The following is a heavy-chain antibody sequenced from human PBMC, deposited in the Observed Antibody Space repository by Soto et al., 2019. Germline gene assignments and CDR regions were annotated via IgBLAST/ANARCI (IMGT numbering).Heavy chain of an antibody. CDR1: GGSISSGGYS. CDR3: ARGRRTYSSSVEGDYYHYGMDV. D-gene: IGHD6-6*01. CDR2: IYHSGSI. Sequence: SETLSLTCAFSGGSISSGGYSLSWIRQPPGKGLEGIGYIYHSGSIYYNPSLKSRVTISVDRSKNQFSLKLSSVTAADTAVYYCARGRRTYSSSVEGDYYHYGMDVWGQGTTVTVSS. V-gene: IGHV4-30-2*01. J-gene: IGHJ6*02.